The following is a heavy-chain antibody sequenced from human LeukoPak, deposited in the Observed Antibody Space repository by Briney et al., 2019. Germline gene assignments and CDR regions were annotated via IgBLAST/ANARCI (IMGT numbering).Heavy chain of an antibody. CDR2: ISGSGGST. D-gene: IGHD2-15*01. Sequence: PEGSLRLSCAASGFTFSSYAMSWVRQAPGKGLEWVSAISGSGGSTYYADSVKGRFTISRDNSKNTLYLQMNSLRAEDTAVYYCAKDPRVVVAATLAWGQGTLVTVSS. V-gene: IGHV3-23*01. CDR1: GFTFSSYA. CDR3: AKDPRVVVAATLA. J-gene: IGHJ5*02.